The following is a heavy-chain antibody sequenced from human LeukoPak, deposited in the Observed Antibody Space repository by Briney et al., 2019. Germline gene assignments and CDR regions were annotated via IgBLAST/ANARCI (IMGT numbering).Heavy chain of an antibody. CDR3: ARGSPSGAFDI. V-gene: IGHV4-59*01. CDR1: GGSISSYY. CDR2: IYYSGST. D-gene: IGHD3-10*01. Sequence: PSETPSLTCTVSGGSISSYYWSWIRQPPGKGLEWIGYIYYSGSTNYNPSLKSRVTISVDTSKNQFSLKLSSVTAADTAVYYCARGSPSGAFDIWGQGTMVTVSS. J-gene: IGHJ3*02.